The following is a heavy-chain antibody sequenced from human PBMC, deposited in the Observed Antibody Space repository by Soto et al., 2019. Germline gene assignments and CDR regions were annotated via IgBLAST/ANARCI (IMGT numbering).Heavy chain of an antibody. D-gene: IGHD6-13*01. J-gene: IGHJ4*02. CDR2: ISYDGSNK. Sequence: GGSLRLSCAASGFTFSSYAMHWVRQAPGKGLEWVAVISYDGSNKYYADSVKGRFTISRDNSKNTLYLQMNSLRAEDTAVYYCARDSLDPSSSWFFIPDYWGQGTLVTVSS. CDR3: ARDSLDPSSSWFFIPDY. V-gene: IGHV3-30-3*01. CDR1: GFTFSSYA.